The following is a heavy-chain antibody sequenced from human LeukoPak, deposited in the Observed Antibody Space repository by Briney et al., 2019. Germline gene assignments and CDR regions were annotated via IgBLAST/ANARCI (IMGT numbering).Heavy chain of an antibody. CDR3: ARPILRFGELGDAFDI. D-gene: IGHD3-10*01. CDR2: IYYSGST. V-gene: IGHV4-39*07. J-gene: IGHJ3*02. CDR1: GGSISSSSYY. Sequence: PSETLSLTCTVSGGSISSSSYYWGWIRQPPGKGLEWIGSIYYSGSTYYNPSLKSRVTISVDTSKNQFSLKLSSVTAADTAVYYCARPILRFGELGDAFDIWGQGTMVTVSS.